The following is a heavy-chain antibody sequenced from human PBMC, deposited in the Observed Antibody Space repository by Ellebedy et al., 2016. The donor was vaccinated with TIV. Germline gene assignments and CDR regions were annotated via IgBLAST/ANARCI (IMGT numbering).Heavy chain of an antibody. J-gene: IGHJ4*02. V-gene: IGHV3-7*03. CDR1: GFTFSFYW. Sequence: GESLKISCAGSGFTFSFYWMSSVRQAPGKGPEWVANINKDGSEKFYVDSVKGRFTISRDNAKNSLYLQMNSLRAEDTAVYYCASPPGVVALWGQGTLVTVSS. CDR2: INKDGSEK. CDR3: ASPPGVVAL. D-gene: IGHD3-10*01.